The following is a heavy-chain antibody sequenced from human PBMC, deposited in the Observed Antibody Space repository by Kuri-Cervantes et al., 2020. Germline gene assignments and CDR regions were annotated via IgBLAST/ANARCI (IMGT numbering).Heavy chain of an antibody. D-gene: IGHD3-22*01. CDR3: ARGSTYYDKALDY. Sequence: SETLSLTCAVSGGSISSGAYSWSWIRQPPGKGLEWIGYIYHSGTTYYNPSLKSRVTISIDRSQNQFSLKLSSVTAAVTAVYYCARGSTYYDKALDYWGQGTLVTVSS. V-gene: IGHV4-30-2*01. J-gene: IGHJ4*02. CDR1: GGSISSGAYS. CDR2: IYHSGTT.